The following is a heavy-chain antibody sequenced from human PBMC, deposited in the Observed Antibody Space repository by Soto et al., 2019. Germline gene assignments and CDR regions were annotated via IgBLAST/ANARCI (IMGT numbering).Heavy chain of an antibody. CDR2: INTDGSNT. D-gene: IGHD2-15*01. CDR1: GFTFSSYS. V-gene: IGHV3-74*01. J-gene: IGHJ5*02. CDR3: AREFCSGGNCYTYYFDP. Sequence: GGSLRLSCAASGFTFSSYSMNWVRQAPGKGLEWVSSINTDGSNTNYADSVKGRFTISRDNAKSTLFLQMNSLRDEDTAVYYCAREFCSGGNCYTYYFDPWGQGIPVTVSS.